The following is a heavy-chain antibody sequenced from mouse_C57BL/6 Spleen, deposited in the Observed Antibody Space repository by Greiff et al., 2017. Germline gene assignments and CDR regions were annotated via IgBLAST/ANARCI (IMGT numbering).Heavy chain of an antibody. CDR2: INPSNGGT. J-gene: IGHJ1*03. Sequence: QVQLQQPGTELVKPGASVKLSCKASGYTFTSYWMHWVKQRPGKGLEWIGNINPSNGGTNYNEKFKSKATLTVDKSSSTAYMQLSSLTSEDSAVYYCAIRYYGSSYSPSWYFDVWGTGTTVTVSS. D-gene: IGHD1-1*01. V-gene: IGHV1-53*01. CDR3: AIRYYGSSYSPSWYFDV. CDR1: GYTFTSYW.